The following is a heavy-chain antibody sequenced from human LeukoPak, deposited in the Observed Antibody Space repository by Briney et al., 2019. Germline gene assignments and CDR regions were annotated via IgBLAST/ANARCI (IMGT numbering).Heavy chain of an antibody. D-gene: IGHD4-17*01. CDR2: IGSDGYSK. J-gene: IGHJ4*02. CDR1: GFTFSSYS. CDR3: AKGGATVTRYVDQ. V-gene: IGHV3-30*02. Sequence: GGSPRLSCAASGFTFSSYSMQWVRQAPGKGLEWVAIIGSDGYSKYYGDSVKGRFTISRDNSKNAVYLQMNSLRTEDTAVYYCAKGGATVTRYVDQWGQGTLVTVSS.